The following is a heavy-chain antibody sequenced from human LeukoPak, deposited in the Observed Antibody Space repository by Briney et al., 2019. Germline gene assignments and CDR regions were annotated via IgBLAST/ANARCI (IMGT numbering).Heavy chain of an antibody. CDR3: ARKGRSTLDY. CDR1: GYIFTGYY. V-gene: IGHV1-2*02. CDR2: IDLNSGGR. D-gene: IGHD1-26*01. Sequence: ASVKVSCKTSGYIFTGYYIYWGRQAPGQGVVWIGWIDLNSGGRNSSQNFKGRVSLARDTTVSTAFMEMRGLRSDDTAIYFCARKGRSTLDYWGQGTLVTLSS. J-gene: IGHJ4*02.